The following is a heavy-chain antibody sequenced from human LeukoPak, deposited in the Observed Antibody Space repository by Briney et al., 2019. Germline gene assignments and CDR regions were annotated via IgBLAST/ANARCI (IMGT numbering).Heavy chain of an antibody. Sequence: GGSLRLSCAASGFTFDDYAMHWVRHAPGKGLEWVSGISWNSGSIGYADSVKGRFTISRDNAKNSLYLQMNSLRAEDTAVYYCAREGEGGSGYPFEFDYWGEGTLDTVSS. CDR2: ISWNSGSI. D-gene: IGHD3-22*01. V-gene: IGHV3-9*01. J-gene: IGHJ4*02. CDR3: AREGEGGSGYPFEFDY. CDR1: GFTFDDYA.